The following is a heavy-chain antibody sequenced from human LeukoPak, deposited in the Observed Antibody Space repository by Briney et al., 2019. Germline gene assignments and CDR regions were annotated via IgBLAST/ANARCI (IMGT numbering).Heavy chain of an antibody. J-gene: IGHJ4*02. D-gene: IGHD3-10*01. CDR3: AKVSYHYYGSGSYVLDC. CDR2: ISGSGGST. V-gene: IGHV3-23*01. CDR1: RFTFNSYA. Sequence: GGSLRLSCATSRFTFNSYAMSWVRQAPGKGLEWVSAISGSGGSTYYADSVKGRFTISRDNSKNTLYLQMNSLRAEDTAVYYCAKVSYHYYGSGSYVLDCWGQGTLVTVSS.